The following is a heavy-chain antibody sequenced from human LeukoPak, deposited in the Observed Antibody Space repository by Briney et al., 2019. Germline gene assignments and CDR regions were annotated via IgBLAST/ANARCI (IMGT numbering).Heavy chain of an antibody. J-gene: IGHJ2*01. Sequence: GGSLRLSCAASGFTFSSYWMSWVRQAPGKGLEWVALIWYDGSNMYYADSEKGRFTISKDNSKNTLSLQMNSLRAEDTAVYYCPTTRGSGWSYWYFDFWGRGTLVTVSS. CDR2: IWYDGSNM. D-gene: IGHD6-19*01. V-gene: IGHV3-33*08. CDR1: GFTFSSYW. CDR3: PTTRGSGWSYWYFDF.